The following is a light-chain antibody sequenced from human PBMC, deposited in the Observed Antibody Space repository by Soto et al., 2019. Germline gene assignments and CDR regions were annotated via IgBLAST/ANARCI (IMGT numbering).Light chain of an antibody. CDR2: AVS. Sequence: QSALTQPPSASGSPGQSVTISCTGTSSDVGGSNFVSWYQQHPGKAPKLMISAVSKRPSGVPDRFSGAKSGNTASLTVSGLQAEDEADYYCCSYAGENAGSNTVVFGGGTKLTVL. V-gene: IGLV2-8*01. J-gene: IGLJ3*02. CDR3: CSYAGENAGSNTVV. CDR1: SSDVGGSNF.